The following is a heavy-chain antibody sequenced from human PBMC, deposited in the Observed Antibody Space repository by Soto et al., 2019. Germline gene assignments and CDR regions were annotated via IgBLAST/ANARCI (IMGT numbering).Heavy chain of an antibody. V-gene: IGHV3-15*01. CDR1: GFTFSNAW. J-gene: IGHJ4*02. CDR2: IKRLSNGGIT. CDR3: ATDWGRD. Sequence: EVQLVESGGGLVRPGGSLRLSCAASGFTFSNAWMAWVRQAPGKGLEWVGRIKRLSNGGITEYAAPVKGRFSISRDDSKTTLHLQMDSLNSEDTAAYYCATDWGRDWGQGTLVTVSS. D-gene: IGHD3-16*01.